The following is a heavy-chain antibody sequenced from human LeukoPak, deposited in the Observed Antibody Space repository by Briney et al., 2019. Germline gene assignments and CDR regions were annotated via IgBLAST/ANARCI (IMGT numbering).Heavy chain of an antibody. CDR3: AKDKSSSGENFDF. J-gene: IGHJ4*02. Sequence: GGSLRLSCAASGFTLSSYAMSWVRQAPGKGLEWVSAISVSGNTYHADSVKGRFTISRDNSKNTLYLQTNSLRGDDTAVYYCAKDKSSSGENFDFWGQGTLVTVSS. CDR2: ISVSGNT. CDR1: GFTLSSYA. V-gene: IGHV3-23*01. D-gene: IGHD6-19*01.